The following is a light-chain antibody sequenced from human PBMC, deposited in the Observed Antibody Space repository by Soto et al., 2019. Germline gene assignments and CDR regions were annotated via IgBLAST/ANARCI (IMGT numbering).Light chain of an antibody. CDR2: KAS. CDR1: QSISSW. Sequence: DIQMTQSPSTLSASVGDRVTITCRASQSISSWLAWYQQKPGEAPKVLIYKASSLESGVPSRFSGSGSGTEFTLIISCLQPDDFATYYCQQYKTFWTFGQETKVDIK. CDR3: QQYKTFWT. J-gene: IGKJ1*01. V-gene: IGKV1-5*03.